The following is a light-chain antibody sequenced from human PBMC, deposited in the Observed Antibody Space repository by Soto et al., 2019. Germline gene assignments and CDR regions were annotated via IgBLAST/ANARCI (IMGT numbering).Light chain of an antibody. J-gene: IGKJ2*01. CDR2: GAS. Sequence: EIVLPQSPGTLSLSPGERATLSCRASQSVSSSYLAWYQQKPGQAPRLLIYGASSRATGIPDRFSGSVSGTDFTLIISRVEAEDFAVYYCQQHCSSPYTFGQGTKLEIK. CDR1: QSVSSSY. V-gene: IGKV3-20*01. CDR3: QQHCSSPYT.